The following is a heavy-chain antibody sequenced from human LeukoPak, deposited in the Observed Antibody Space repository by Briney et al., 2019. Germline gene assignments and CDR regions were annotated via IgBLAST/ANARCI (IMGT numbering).Heavy chain of an antibody. V-gene: IGHV3-9*01. CDR1: GFTFDDYT. CDR3: AKDGRNNFDY. CDR2: ISWNSGSI. J-gene: IGHJ4*02. Sequence: GGSLRLSCAASGFTFDDYTMHWVRQAPGKGLEWVSGISWNSGSIGYADSVKGRFTISRDNAKNSLYLQMNSLRAEDTALYYCAKDGRNNFDYWGLGTLVSVSS. D-gene: IGHD1-14*01.